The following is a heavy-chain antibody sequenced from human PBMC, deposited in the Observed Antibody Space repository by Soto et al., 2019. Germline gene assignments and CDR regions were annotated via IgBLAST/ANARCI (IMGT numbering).Heavy chain of an antibody. D-gene: IGHD3-3*01. CDR2: IYYSGST. Sequence: DLAWIGYIYYSGSTYYNPSLKSRVTISVDTSKNQFSLKLSSVTAADTAVYYCASGGIFTPTYYFDYWGQGTLVTVSS. J-gene: IGHJ4*02. V-gene: IGHV4-31*02. CDR3: ASGGIFTPTYYFDY.